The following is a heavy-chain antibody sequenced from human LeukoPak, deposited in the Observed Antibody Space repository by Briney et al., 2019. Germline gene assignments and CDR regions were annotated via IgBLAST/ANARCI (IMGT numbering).Heavy chain of an antibody. D-gene: IGHD6-13*01. V-gene: IGHV2-5*01. CDR1: GFSLSTSGVG. CDR2: IYWNDDK. J-gene: IGHJ4*02. Sequence: SGPTLVNPTQTLTLTCTFSGFSLSTSGVGVGWIRQPPGKALEWLALIYWNDDKRYSPSLKSRLTITKDTSKNQVVLTMTNMDPVDTATYYCAHRGAFAYSSSWYVFDYWGQGTLVIVSS. CDR3: AHRGAFAYSSSWYVFDY.